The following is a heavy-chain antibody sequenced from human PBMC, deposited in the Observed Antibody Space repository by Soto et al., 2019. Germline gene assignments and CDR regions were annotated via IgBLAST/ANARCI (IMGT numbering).Heavy chain of an antibody. CDR3: AILRRFWSGYTDYGMDV. V-gene: IGHV4-31*03. J-gene: IGHJ6*02. CDR2: IYYSGST. Sequence: QVQLQESGPGLVKPSQTLSLTCTVSGGSISSGGYYWSWIRQHPGKGLEWIGYIYYSGSTYYNPSLKSRVTISVDTSKNQFSLKLSSVTAADTAVYYCAILRRFWSGYTDYGMDVWGQGTTVTVSS. CDR1: GGSISSGGYY. D-gene: IGHD3-3*01.